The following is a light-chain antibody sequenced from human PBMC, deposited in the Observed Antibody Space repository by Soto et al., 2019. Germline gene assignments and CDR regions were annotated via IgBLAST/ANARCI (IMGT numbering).Light chain of an antibody. J-gene: IGKJ5*01. CDR2: AAS. CDR1: QSISSF. Sequence: DIQMTQSPSSLSASVGDRVTIACRASQSISSFLNWYQQKPGKGPKLLIYAASSLQSGVPSRFSGSGSGTEFTLTISGLQPDDFATYYCQQFNSYPITFGQGTRLEIK. V-gene: IGKV1-39*01. CDR3: QQFNSYPIT.